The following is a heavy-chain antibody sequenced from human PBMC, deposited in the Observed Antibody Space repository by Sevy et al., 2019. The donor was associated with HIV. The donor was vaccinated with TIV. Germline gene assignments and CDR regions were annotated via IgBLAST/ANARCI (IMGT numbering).Heavy chain of an antibody. CDR3: AREGCTKPHDY. V-gene: IGHV3-23*01. Sequence: GESLKISCAASGFTFSKYSMSWVRQPPGKGLEWVSTLSFGCGEINYADSVKGRFTISRDNSKSSVDLQMNNLRPEDTAVYYCAREGCTKPHDYWGQRTLVTVSS. CDR2: LSFGCGEI. CDR1: GFTFSKYS. D-gene: IGHD2-8*01. J-gene: IGHJ4*02.